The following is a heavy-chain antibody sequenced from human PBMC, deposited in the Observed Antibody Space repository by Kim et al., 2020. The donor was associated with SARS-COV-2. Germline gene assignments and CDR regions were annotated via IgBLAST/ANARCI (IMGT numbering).Heavy chain of an antibody. Sequence: GGSLRLSCAASGFTLSSYSMNWVRQAPGKGLEWVAYISSAGSTIYYADSVRGRFTISRDSAKNSLYLQMNILRDEDTAMYYCARGGFTNTWYYDCWGKGILVTVSS. CDR3: ARGGFTNTWYYDC. CDR1: GFTLSSYS. J-gene: IGHJ4*02. V-gene: IGHV3-48*02. CDR2: ISSAGSTI. D-gene: IGHD2-2*01.